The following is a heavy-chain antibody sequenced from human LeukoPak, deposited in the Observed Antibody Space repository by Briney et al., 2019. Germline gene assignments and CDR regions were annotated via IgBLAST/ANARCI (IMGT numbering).Heavy chain of an antibody. V-gene: IGHV1-8*01. CDR2: MNPNRGDT. CDR1: GYTFTSYD. CDR3: AAEVRGYVFTDV. Sequence: ASVKVSCKASGYTFTSYDIHWVRQATGQGLEWMGRMNPNRGDTDYAQKFQGRVTMTRDTSISTAYMELSSLRSEDTALYYCAAEVRGYVFTDVWGQGTTVTVSS. D-gene: IGHD5-12*01. J-gene: IGHJ6*02.